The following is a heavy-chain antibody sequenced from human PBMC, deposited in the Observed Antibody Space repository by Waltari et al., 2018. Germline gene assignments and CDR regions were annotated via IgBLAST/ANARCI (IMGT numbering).Heavy chain of an antibody. CDR1: GITFRNYG. J-gene: IGHJ4*02. CDR2: IWYDGSKT. V-gene: IGHV3-33*01. Sequence: QVQLVESGGGVVQPGRSLRLSCVAYGITFRNYGMHWGRQAPGKGLEWVAVIWYDGSKTYYADSVKGRFTVSRDNSKNALYLQMNSLRAEDTATYYCATDRTYYVDNWGLGTLVTVSS. CDR3: ATDRTYYVDN.